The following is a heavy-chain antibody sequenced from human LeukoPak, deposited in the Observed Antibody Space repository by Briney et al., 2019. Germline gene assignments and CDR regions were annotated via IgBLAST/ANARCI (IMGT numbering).Heavy chain of an antibody. J-gene: IGHJ4*02. V-gene: IGHV3-21*01. D-gene: IGHD2-2*01. CDR1: GFTLSNAW. CDR3: AGARDCSSTSCPFDY. CDR2: ISSSSSYI. Sequence: GGSLRLSCTASGFTLSNAWMNWVRQAPGKGLEWVSSISSSSSYIYYADSVKGRFTFSRDNAKNSLYLQMNSLRAEDTAVYYCAGARDCSSTSCPFDYWGQGTLVTVSS.